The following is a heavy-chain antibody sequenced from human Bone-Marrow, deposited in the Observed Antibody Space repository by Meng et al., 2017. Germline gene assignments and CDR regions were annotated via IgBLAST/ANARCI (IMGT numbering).Heavy chain of an antibody. CDR1: GYTFTSYD. CDR3: ALPQYSSSWCFDY. D-gene: IGHD6-13*01. V-gene: IGHV1-8*03. Sequence: ASVKVSCKASGYTFTSYDINWVRQATGQGLEWMGWMNPNSGNTGYAQKFQGRVTITRNTSISTAYMELSSLRSEDTAVYYCALPQYSSSWCFDYWGQGTLVTVSS. CDR2: MNPNSGNT. J-gene: IGHJ4*02.